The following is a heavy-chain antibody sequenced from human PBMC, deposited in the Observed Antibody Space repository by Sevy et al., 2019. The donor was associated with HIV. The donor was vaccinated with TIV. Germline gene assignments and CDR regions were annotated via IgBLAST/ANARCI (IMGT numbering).Heavy chain of an antibody. CDR1: GFTFSSYG. CDR2: IRYDGSNK. V-gene: IGHV3-30*02. D-gene: IGHD2-2*01. Sequence: GGSLRLSCAASGFTFSSYGMHWVRQAPGKGLEWVAFIRYDGSNKYYADSVKGRFTISRDNSKNTLYLQMNSLRAEDTAVYYCAKDLCSSTSCYVYYYYYGMDVWGQGTTGTVSS. CDR3: AKDLCSSTSCYVYYYYYGMDV. J-gene: IGHJ6*02.